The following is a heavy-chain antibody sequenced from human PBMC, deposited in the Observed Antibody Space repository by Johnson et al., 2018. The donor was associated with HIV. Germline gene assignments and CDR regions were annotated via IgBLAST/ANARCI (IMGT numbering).Heavy chain of an antibody. CDR1: GFTFSGYG. CDR3: ARGGLTVAGWDAFDI. CDR2: ISYDGSNK. D-gene: IGHD6-19*01. V-gene: IGHV3-30*03. Sequence: QVQLVESGGGVVQPGRSLRLSCAASGFTFSGYGMHWVRQAPGKGLEWVAVISYDGSNKYYADSVKGRFTISRENAKNSLYLRMNSLRAGDTAVYYCARGGLTVAGWDAFDIWGQGTMVTVSS. J-gene: IGHJ3*02.